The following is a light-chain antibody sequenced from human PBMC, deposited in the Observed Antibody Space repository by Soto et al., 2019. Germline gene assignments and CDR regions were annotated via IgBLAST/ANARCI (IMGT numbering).Light chain of an antibody. J-gene: IGKJ2*01. V-gene: IGKV3-20*01. CDR2: GAS. Sequence: IVLTQSPGTLSLSPWERATLSCRASQSVSSSYLAWYQQKPGQAPRLLIYGASSRATGIPDRFSGSGSGTDFTLTISRLEPEEFAVYYCQHYSSSPLYTFCQGNKLEIK. CDR1: QSVSSSY. CDR3: QHYSSSPLYT.